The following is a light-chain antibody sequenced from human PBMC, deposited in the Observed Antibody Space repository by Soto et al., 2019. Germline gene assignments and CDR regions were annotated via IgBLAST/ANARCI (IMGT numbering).Light chain of an antibody. V-gene: IGLV1-47*01. CDR2: RNN. CDR1: SSNIGSNY. Sequence: QSVLTQPPSASGTPGQRVTISCSGSSSNIGSNYVYWYQQLPGTAPKLLIYRNNQRPSGVPDRFSGSKSGTSASLAISGLRSEDEADYYCAAWDDSLEVFGGGPKLTVL. CDR3: AAWDDSLEV. J-gene: IGLJ2*01.